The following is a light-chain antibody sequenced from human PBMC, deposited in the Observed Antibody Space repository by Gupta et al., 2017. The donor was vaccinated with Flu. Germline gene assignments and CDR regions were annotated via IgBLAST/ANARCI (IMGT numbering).Light chain of an antibody. CDR1: QSISSL. Sequence: DIQMTQSPSTLSASVGDRVTITCRARQSISSLMAWYQQIPGKAPKLLIHKASSLQRGVPSRFSGSESGTEFTLTSSSLQPDDVATYYCQQDNYYWTFGQGTKVEIK. CDR2: KAS. V-gene: IGKV1-5*03. J-gene: IGKJ1*01. CDR3: QQDNYYWT.